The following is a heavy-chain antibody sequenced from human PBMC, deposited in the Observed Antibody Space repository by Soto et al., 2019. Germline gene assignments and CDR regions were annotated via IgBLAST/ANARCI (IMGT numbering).Heavy chain of an antibody. CDR3: ARSVSGYDEIHEDGLDY. V-gene: IGHV3-33*01. CDR1: GFTFSSYG. J-gene: IGHJ4*02. Sequence: QVQLVESGGGVVQPGRSLRLSCAASGFTFSSYGMHWVRQAPGKGLERVAVIWYDGSNKYYADSVKGRFTISRDNSKNTLYLQMNSLRAEDTAGYYCARSVSGYDEIHEDGLDYWGQGTLVTVSS. D-gene: IGHD5-12*01. CDR2: IWYDGSNK.